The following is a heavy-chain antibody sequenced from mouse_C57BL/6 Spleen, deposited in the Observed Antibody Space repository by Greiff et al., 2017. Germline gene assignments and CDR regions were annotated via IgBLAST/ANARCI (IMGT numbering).Heavy chain of an antibody. CDR1: GFSFNTYA. Sequence: EVKLMESGGGLVQPKGSLKLSCAASGFSFNTYAMNWVRQAPGKGLEWVARIRSKSINYATYYADSVKDRFTISRDDSENIVYVQMNNLKTEDTAMYYCVREATLWYFDVWGTGTTVTVSS. CDR2: IRSKSINYAT. J-gene: IGHJ1*03. V-gene: IGHV10-1*01. CDR3: VREATLWYFDV.